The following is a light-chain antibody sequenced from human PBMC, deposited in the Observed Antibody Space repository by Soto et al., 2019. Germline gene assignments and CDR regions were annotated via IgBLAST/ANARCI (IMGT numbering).Light chain of an antibody. Sequence: EIVITQSPATLSVSPGERVTVSCRASQSGSGTVAWYQQKHGQSPRLLIYGASTRATGIPARFSGSGSGTEFTLTISSLQSEDFAVYYCLQYNNWPPMYTFGQGTELEIK. CDR1: QSGSGT. CDR2: GAS. V-gene: IGKV3-15*01. J-gene: IGKJ2*01. CDR3: LQYNNWPPMYT.